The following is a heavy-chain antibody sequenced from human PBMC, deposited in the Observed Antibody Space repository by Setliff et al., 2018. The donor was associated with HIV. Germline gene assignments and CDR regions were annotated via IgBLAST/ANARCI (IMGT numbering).Heavy chain of an antibody. CDR3: AREDHSGSNWFDP. D-gene: IGHD1-26*01. CDR1: GFTFRNDP. J-gene: IGHJ5*02. Sequence: TGGSLRLSCAASGFTFRNDPMHWVRQAPGKGPESVSAISSDGTTTYYTDSVRGRFTISRDNSKNTLYLHMGSLRIEDTALYYCAREDHSGSNWFDPWGQGTLVTVSS. V-gene: IGHV3-64*02. CDR2: ISSDGTTT.